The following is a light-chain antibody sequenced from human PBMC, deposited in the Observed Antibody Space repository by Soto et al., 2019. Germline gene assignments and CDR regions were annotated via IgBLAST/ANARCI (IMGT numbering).Light chain of an antibody. J-gene: IGLJ2*01. V-gene: IGLV1-47*01. CDR1: SANIGSNY. Sequence: QSVLTQSPSASGTPGQRVTISCSGISANIGSNYVYWYQQFPGTAPRLLIYRADQRPSGVPDRFSGSKSGTSASLAISGLRSEDEAAYYCAAWDDTVNGLVFGGGTKVTVL. CDR2: RAD. CDR3: AAWDDTVNGLV.